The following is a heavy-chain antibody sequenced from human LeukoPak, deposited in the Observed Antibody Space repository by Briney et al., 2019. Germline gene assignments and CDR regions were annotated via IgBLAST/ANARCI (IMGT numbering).Heavy chain of an antibody. CDR1: GFTFSSYG. CDR2: IWYDGSNK. Sequence: GGSLRLSCAASGFTFSSYGMHWVRQAPGKGLEWVAVIWYDGSNKYYADSVKGRFTISRDNSRNTLYLQMNSLRAEDTAVYYCAKLSRGYSGYGGGDYWGQGTLVTVSS. D-gene: IGHD5-12*01. V-gene: IGHV3-30*02. J-gene: IGHJ4*02. CDR3: AKLSRGYSGYGGGDY.